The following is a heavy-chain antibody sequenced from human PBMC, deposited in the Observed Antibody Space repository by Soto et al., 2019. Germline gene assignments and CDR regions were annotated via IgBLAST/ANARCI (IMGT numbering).Heavy chain of an antibody. D-gene: IGHD3-3*01. CDR1: GYRFTDYW. CDR3: ARFGGPGLSHNWFDS. Sequence: VLLVQSGAEVKKSGESLRISCQVSGYRFTDYWIGWVRQIPGKGLEWMGIFYPDDSDSRYNPSFQGHVTFSADKSITTAYLQWSSLKASDSAMYYCARFGGPGLSHNWFDSWGQGTLVTVSS. V-gene: IGHV5-51*03. CDR2: FYPDDSDS. J-gene: IGHJ5*02.